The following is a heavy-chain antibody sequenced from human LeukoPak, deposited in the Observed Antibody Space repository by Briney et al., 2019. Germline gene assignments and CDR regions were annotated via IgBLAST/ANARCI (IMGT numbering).Heavy chain of an antibody. Sequence: RPGGSLRLSCAASGFTFDDYGMSWVRQAPGKGLEWVSGINWNGGSTGYADSVKGRFTISRDNAKNSLYLQMNSLRAEDTAVYYCAKDAPFNIVVVPAANSWGQGTLVTVSS. CDR2: INWNGGST. V-gene: IGHV3-20*04. CDR3: AKDAPFNIVVVPAANS. CDR1: GFTFDDYG. D-gene: IGHD2-2*01. J-gene: IGHJ4*02.